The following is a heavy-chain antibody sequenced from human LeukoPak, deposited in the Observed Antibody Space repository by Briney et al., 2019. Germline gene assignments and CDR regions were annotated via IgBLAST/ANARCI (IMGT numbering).Heavy chain of an antibody. D-gene: IGHD3-3*01. CDR2: MSPNSGNT. V-gene: IGHV1-8*01. CDR3: ARGRFLEWLYYHPPDY. CDR1: GYTFTSYD. J-gene: IGHJ4*02. Sequence: GASVKVSCKASGYTFTSYDINWVRQATGQGLEWMGWMSPNSGNTGYAQKFQGRVTMTRNTSISTAYMELSSLRSEDTAVYYCARGRFLEWLYYHPPDYWGQGTLVTVSS.